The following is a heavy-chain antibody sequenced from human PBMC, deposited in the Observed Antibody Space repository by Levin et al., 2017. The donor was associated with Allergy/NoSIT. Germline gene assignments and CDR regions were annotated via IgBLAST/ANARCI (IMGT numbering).Heavy chain of an antibody. J-gene: IGHJ4*02. CDR3: ARQCYDILTGYYNFDY. Sequence: SETLSLTCTVSGGSISSSISYWGWIRQAPGTGLEWIGSIYNSGSTYYNPSLKSRFTTSVDTSKNQFSLKLSSVTAADTAVYYCARQCYDILTGYYNFDYWGQGTLVTVSS. CDR1: GGSISSSISY. D-gene: IGHD3-9*01. CDR2: IYNSGST. V-gene: IGHV4-39*01.